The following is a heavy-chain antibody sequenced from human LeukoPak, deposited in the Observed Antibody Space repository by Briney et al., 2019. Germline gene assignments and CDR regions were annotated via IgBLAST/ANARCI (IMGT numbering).Heavy chain of an antibody. CDR3: AREGEYSSSAGVY. D-gene: IGHD6-6*01. Sequence: SVKVSCKASGGTFSSYAISWVRQAPGQGLEWMGGIIPIFGTANYAQQFQGRDTITADESTRTAYMELSSLRSEDTAVYYCAREGEYSSSAGVYWGQGTLVTVSS. CDR1: GGTFSSYA. V-gene: IGHV1-69*01. CDR2: IIPIFGTA. J-gene: IGHJ4*02.